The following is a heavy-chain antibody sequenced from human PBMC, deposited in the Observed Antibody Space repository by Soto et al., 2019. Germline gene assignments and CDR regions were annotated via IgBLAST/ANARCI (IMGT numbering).Heavy chain of an antibody. V-gene: IGHV3-23*01. CDR3: AYSSTPFDY. J-gene: IGHJ4*02. Sequence: EVQLLESGGGLVQPGGSLSRSCAASGVTFSSYAMSWVRQAPGKGLEWVSAISGSGGSTYYADSVKGRFTISRDNSKNTLYLQMNSLRAEDTAVYYCAYSSTPFDYWGQGTLVTVSS. D-gene: IGHD6-13*01. CDR1: GVTFSSYA. CDR2: ISGSGGST.